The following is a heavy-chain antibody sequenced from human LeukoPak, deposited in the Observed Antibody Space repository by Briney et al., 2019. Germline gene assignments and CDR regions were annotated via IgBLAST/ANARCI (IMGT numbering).Heavy chain of an antibody. CDR1: GGSFSGYY. CDR2: IYYSGTT. CDR3: ARGVYIAAAQYGY. V-gene: IGHV4-59*01. D-gene: IGHD6-13*01. J-gene: IGHJ4*02. Sequence: PSETLSLTCAVYGGSFSGYYWSRIRQPPGKGLEWIGYIYYSGTTNYNPSLKSRVTISVDTSKNQFSLKLSSVTAADTAVYYCARGVYIAAAQYGYWDQGTLVTVSS.